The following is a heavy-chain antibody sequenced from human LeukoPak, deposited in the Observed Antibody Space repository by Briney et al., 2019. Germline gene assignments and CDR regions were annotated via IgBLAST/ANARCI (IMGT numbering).Heavy chain of an antibody. J-gene: IGHJ4*02. CDR3: ARGYYDFWSGYSYYCDY. CDR1: GVSISSGSYY. V-gene: IGHV4-61*02. D-gene: IGHD3-3*01. CDR2: IYTSGST. Sequence: PSETLSLTCTVSGVSISSGSYYWRWIPQPAGKGLEWFGRIYTSGSTNYNPSLNRRVTISVDTSKNQFSLKLSSVTAADTAVYYCARGYYDFWSGYSYYCDYWGQGTLVTVSS.